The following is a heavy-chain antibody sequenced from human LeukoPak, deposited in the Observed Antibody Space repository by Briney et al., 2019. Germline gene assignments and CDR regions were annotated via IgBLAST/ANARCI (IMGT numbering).Heavy chain of an antibody. CDR3: ARHNPPGAATTVTTHDAFDI. V-gene: IGHV4-61*08. J-gene: IGHJ3*02. CDR2: IYYSGST. D-gene: IGHD4-17*01. Sequence: PSETLSLTCTVSGGSISSGGYYWSWIRQPPGKGLEWIGYIYYSGSTNYNPSLKSRVTISVDTSKNQFSLKLSSVTAADTAVYYCARHNPPGAATTVTTHDAFDIWGQGTMVTVSS. CDR1: GGSISSGGYY.